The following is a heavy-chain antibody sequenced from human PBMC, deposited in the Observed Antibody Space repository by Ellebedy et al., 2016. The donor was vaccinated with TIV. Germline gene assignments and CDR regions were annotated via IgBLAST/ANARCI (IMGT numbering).Heavy chain of an antibody. J-gene: IGHJ4*02. CDR2: INAGNGNT. Sequence: AASVKVSCKASGYTFTSYAVHWVRQAPGQRLEWMGWINAGNGNTKYSQNFQGRVTITRDTSASTAYMELSSLRSEDTAVYYCARGGAGAIIIGWGQGTLVTVSS. CDR1: GYTFTSYA. D-gene: IGHD2-15*01. CDR3: ARGGAGAIIIG. V-gene: IGHV1-3*01.